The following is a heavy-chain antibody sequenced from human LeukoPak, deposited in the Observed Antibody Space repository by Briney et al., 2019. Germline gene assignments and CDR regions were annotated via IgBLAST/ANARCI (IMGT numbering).Heavy chain of an antibody. CDR2: IIPIFGTA. CDR1: GGTFSSYA. D-gene: IGHD6-19*01. J-gene: IGHJ4*02. CDR3: ARGGPYSSGWYVFDY. V-gene: IGHV1-69*06. Sequence: SVTVSCKASGGTFSSYAISWVRQAPGQGLEWMGGIIPIFGTANYAQKFQGRVTITADKSTSTAYMELSSLRSEDTAVYYCARGGPYSSGWYVFDYWGQGTLVTVSS.